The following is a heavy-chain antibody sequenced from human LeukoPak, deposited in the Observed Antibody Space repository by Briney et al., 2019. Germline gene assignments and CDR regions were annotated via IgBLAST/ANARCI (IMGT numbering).Heavy chain of an antibody. Sequence: GASVKVSCKASGYTFTSYGISWVRQAPGQGLEWMGWISAYNGNTNYAQKLQGRVTMTTDTSTSTAYMELRSLRSDDTAVYYCARDVTYHDFWSGYYHFDYWGQGTLVTVSS. CDR1: GYTFTSYG. V-gene: IGHV1-18*01. J-gene: IGHJ4*02. CDR3: ARDVTYHDFWSGYYHFDY. CDR2: ISAYNGNT. D-gene: IGHD3-3*01.